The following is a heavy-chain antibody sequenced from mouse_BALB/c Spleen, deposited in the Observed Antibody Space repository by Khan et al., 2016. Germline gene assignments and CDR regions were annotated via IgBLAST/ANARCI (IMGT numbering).Heavy chain of an antibody. CDR1: GYSITSDYA. D-gene: IGHD1-1*01. V-gene: IGHV3-2*02. J-gene: IGHJ4*01. CDR3: ACTTGYAMDY. Sequence: EVQLQESGPGLVKPSQSLSLTCTVTGYSITSDYAWNWIRQFPGNKLEWMGYISYSGSTSYNPSLKSRISITRDTSKNQFFLQLYSVTTEDTATYYCACTTGYAMDYWGQGTSVTVSS. CDR2: ISYSGST.